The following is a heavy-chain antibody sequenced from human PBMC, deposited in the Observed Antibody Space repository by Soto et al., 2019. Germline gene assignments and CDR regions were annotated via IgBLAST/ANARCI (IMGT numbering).Heavy chain of an antibody. CDR1: GGTFSSYA. CDR3: ARGVAYCGGDCYRPYYYYGMDV. J-gene: IGHJ6*02. V-gene: IGHV1-69*13. Sequence: GASVKVSCKASGGTFSSYAISWVRQAPGQGLEWMGGIIPIFGTANYAQKFQGRVTITADESTSTAYMELSSLRSEDTAVYYCARGVAYCGGDCYRPYYYYGMDVWGQGTTVNVSS. CDR2: IIPIFGTA. D-gene: IGHD2-21*02.